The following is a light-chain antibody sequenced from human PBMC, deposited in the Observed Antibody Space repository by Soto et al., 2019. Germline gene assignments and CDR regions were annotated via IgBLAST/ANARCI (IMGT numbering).Light chain of an antibody. J-gene: IGKJ2*01. CDR1: EDIRLY. V-gene: IGKV1-33*01. CDR2: DAS. CDR3: QQYHNFPYT. Sequence: DIQVTQSPSSLSASVGDRVTITCQASEDIRLYLNWYQVKPGKAPKLLIYDASNLQTGVPSRFSGSGSGTDFTFTISSLQPEDIATYYCQQYHNFPYTFGQGTNLEIK.